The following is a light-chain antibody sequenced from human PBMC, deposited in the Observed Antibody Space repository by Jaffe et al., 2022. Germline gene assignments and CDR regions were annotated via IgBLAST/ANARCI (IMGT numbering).Light chain of an antibody. Sequence: QSVLTQPPSVSAAPGQKVTISCSGSSSNIGNNYVSWYRQLPGTAPKLLIYDSNKRPSGIPDRFSGSKSGTSATLGITGLQTGDEADYYCGTWDSSLSAVVFGGGTKLAVL. CDR1: SSNIGNNY. V-gene: IGLV1-51*01. CDR2: DSN. J-gene: IGLJ2*01. CDR3: GTWDSSLSAVV.